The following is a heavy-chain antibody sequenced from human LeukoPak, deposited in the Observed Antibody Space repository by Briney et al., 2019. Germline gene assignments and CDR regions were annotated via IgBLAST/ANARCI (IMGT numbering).Heavy chain of an antibody. Sequence: SETLSLTCTVSGGSMTSSSDKWGWIRQPPGTGLEWIGNIHYSGSTSHNPSLKSRVSISIDTSENQFSLKVSSVTAADTATYYCARHRSGSSWFGPWGQGTLVTVSS. J-gene: IGHJ5*02. CDR2: IHYSGST. CDR1: GGSMTSSSDK. CDR3: ARHRSGSSWFGP. V-gene: IGHV4-39*01. D-gene: IGHD6-13*01.